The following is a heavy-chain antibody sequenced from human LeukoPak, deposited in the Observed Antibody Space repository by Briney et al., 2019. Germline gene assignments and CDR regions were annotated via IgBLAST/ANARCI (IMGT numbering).Heavy chain of an antibody. J-gene: IGHJ4*02. V-gene: IGHV3-33*01. CDR1: GYTLTELS. D-gene: IGHD6-19*01. CDR2: IWYDGSNK. CDR3: ARDDVAVTGALDF. Sequence: SCKVSGYTLTELSMHWVRQAPGKGLEWVAVIWYDGSNKYYADSVKGRFTISRDNSKNTLYLQMNSLRAEDTAVYYCARDDVAVTGALDFWGQGTLVTVSS.